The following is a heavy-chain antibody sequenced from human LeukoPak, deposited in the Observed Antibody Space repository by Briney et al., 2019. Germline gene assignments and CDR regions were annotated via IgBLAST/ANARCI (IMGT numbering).Heavy chain of an antibody. V-gene: IGHV3-23*01. CDR1: GFPLSSYA. CDR2: ISGSGGST. Sequence: GGSLRLSCAASGFPLSSYAMSWVRQAPGKGLEWVSAISGSGGSTYYADSVKGRFTISRDNSKNTLYLQMNSLRAEDTAVYYCAKEGYGDYSGGLDYWGQGTLVTVSS. D-gene: IGHD4-17*01. CDR3: AKEGYGDYSGGLDY. J-gene: IGHJ4*02.